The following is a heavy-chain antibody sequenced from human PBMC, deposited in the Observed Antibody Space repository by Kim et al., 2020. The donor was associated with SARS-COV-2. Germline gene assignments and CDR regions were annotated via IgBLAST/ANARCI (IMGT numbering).Heavy chain of an antibody. CDR3: AGYNGAAAGIGG. CDR1: GGSISSSSYY. Sequence: SETLSLTCTVSGGSISSSSYYWGWIRQPPGKGLEWIGSIYYSGSTYYNPSLKSRVTISVDTSKNQFSLKLSSVTAADTAVYYCAGYNGAAAGIGGWGQGTLVTVSS. CDR2: IYYSGST. V-gene: IGHV4-39*01. D-gene: IGHD6-13*01. J-gene: IGHJ4*02.